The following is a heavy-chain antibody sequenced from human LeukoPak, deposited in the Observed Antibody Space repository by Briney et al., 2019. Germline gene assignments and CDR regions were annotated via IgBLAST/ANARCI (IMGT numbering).Heavy chain of an antibody. J-gene: IGHJ4*01. CDR2: INPSGGST. Sequence: GASVKISCKTSGYTFNIYYMHWVRQAPGQGLEWMGIINPSGGSTTYAQKSQGRVTMTRDTSTTTVYMELNNLKSEDTAVYYCARDGSPARFDYWGHGTLVTVSS. V-gene: IGHV1-46*02. D-gene: IGHD6-13*01. CDR3: ARDGSPARFDY. CDR1: GYTFNIYY.